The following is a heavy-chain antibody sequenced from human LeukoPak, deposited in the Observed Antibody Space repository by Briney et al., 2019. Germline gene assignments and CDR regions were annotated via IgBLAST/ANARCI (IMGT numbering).Heavy chain of an antibody. J-gene: IGHJ4*02. CDR3: ARDPVEWELLLDY. D-gene: IGHD1-26*01. CDR1: GFTFISYW. Sequence: GGSLRLSCAASGFTFISYWMGWVRQAPGKRPEWVGNMNIDGSEKYYADSVKGRFTISRDNARNSVYLQMNGLRVEDTAVYYCARDPVEWELLLDYWGQGTLVTVSS. V-gene: IGHV3-7*01. CDR2: MNIDGSEK.